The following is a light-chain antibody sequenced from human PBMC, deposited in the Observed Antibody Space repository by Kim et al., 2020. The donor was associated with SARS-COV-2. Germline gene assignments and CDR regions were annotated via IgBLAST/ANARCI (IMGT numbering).Light chain of an antibody. Sequence: EIVMTQSPATLSVSPGERATLSCRASQSVSSKLAWYQQKPGQAPRLLIYGASTRATGIPARFSGSGSGTEFTLTINSLQSEDFAVYYCQQYNNWPPWTFGQGTKLEI. CDR3: QQYNNWPPWT. V-gene: IGKV3-15*01. CDR1: QSVSSK. CDR2: GAS. J-gene: IGKJ1*01.